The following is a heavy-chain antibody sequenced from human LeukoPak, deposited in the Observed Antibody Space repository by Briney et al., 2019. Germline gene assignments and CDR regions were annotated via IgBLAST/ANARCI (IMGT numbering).Heavy chain of an antibody. Sequence: SVKVSCKASGGTFSSYAISWVRQAPGQGLEWMGGIIPIFGTANYAQKFQGRVTITTDESTSTAYMELSSLRSEDTAVYYCARESSYGGNHYYYYYMDVWGKGTTVTVSS. CDR1: GGTFSSYA. D-gene: IGHD4-23*01. CDR2: IIPIFGTA. V-gene: IGHV1-69*05. CDR3: ARESSYGGNHYYYYYMDV. J-gene: IGHJ6*03.